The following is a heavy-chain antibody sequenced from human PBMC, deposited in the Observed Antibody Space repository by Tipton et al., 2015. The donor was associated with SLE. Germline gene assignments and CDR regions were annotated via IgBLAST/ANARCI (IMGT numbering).Heavy chain of an antibody. CDR1: GGSISSGGHY. J-gene: IGHJ5*02. CDR3: ARAGGGDSNWFDP. CDR2: IYTSGST. V-gene: IGHV4-61*02. Sequence: TLSLTCTVSGGSISSGGHYWSWIRQPAGKGLEWIGRIYTSGSTNYNPSLKSRVTISVDTSKKQFSLKLSSVTAADTAVYYCARAGGGDSNWFDPWGQGTLVTVSS. D-gene: IGHD2-21*01.